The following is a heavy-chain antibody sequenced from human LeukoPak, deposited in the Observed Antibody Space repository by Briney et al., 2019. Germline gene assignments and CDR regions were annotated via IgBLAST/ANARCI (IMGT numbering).Heavy chain of an antibody. CDR1: GGSITSNNW. CDR3: ARGYSYGFPLDY. V-gene: IGHV4-4*02. J-gene: IGHJ4*02. Sequence: PSETLSLTCAVSGGSITSNNWWSWVRQPPGKGLEWIGEIYQSGSTNYNPSLKSRVTISVDKAKNQFSLKLTSVTAADTAVYYCARGYSYGFPLDYRGQGTLVTVSS. CDR2: IYQSGST. D-gene: IGHD5-18*01.